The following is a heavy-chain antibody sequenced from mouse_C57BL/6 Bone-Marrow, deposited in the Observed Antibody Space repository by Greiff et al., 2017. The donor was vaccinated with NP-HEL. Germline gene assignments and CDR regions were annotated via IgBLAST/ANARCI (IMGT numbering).Heavy chain of an antibody. V-gene: IGHV1-15*01. Sequence: QVQLQQSGAELVRPGASVTLSCKASGYTFTDYEMPWVKQTPVHGLEWIGAIDPETGGTAYNQKFKGKAILTADKSSSTAYMELRSLTSEDSAVYYCTSDYDSSWFAYWGQGTLVTVSA. CDR1: GYTFTDYE. CDR3: TSDYDSSWFAY. D-gene: IGHD2-4*01. CDR2: IDPETGGT. J-gene: IGHJ3*01.